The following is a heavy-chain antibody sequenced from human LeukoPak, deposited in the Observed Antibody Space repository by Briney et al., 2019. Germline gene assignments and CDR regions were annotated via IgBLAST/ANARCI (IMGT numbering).Heavy chain of an antibody. D-gene: IGHD6-13*01. Sequence: GSSVKVSCKASGYTFTSYAMHWVRQAPGQRLEWMGWINAGNGNTKYSQKFQGRVTMTRDTSTSTVYMELSSLRSEDTAVYYCARDRNAGGQLVYDAFDIWGQGTMVTVSS. V-gene: IGHV1-3*01. CDR3: ARDRNAGGQLVYDAFDI. J-gene: IGHJ3*02. CDR2: INAGNGNT. CDR1: GYTFTSYA.